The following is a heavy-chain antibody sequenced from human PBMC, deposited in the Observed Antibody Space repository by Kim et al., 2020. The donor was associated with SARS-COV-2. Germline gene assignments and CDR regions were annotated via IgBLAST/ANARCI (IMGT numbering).Heavy chain of an antibody. V-gene: IGHV4-59*01. J-gene: IGHJ2*01. D-gene: IGHD5-12*01. CDR3: ARAGGDGYNYSPKLHWYFDL. Sequence: RVTISVDTSKNQFSLKLSSVTAADTAVYYCARAGGDGYNYSPKLHWYFDLWGRGTLVTVSS.